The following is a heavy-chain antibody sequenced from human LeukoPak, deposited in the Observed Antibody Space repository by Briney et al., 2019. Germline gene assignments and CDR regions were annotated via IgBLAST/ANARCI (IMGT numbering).Heavy chain of an antibody. J-gene: IGHJ4*02. CDR1: GFTFSSYE. CDR3: ASLEATIRNPTFDY. D-gene: IGHD5-12*01. CDR2: ISSSGSTI. V-gene: IGHV3-48*03. Sequence: PGGSLRLSCAASGFTFSSYEMNWVRQAPGKGLEWVSYISSSGSTIYYADSVKGRFTISRDNAKNSLFLQMNSLRAEDTAVYYCASLEATIRNPTFDYWGQGTRVTVSS.